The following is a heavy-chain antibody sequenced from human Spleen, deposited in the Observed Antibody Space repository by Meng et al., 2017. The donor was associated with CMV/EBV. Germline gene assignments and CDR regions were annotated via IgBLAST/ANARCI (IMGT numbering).Heavy chain of an antibody. CDR2: TYPGDDDA. CDR3: ARVGEPYFFDY. J-gene: IGHJ4*02. CDR1: GFTCSTYA. Sequence: SWEASGFTCSTYAMTWVRQAPGKGLEWVSVTYPGDDDAYYADSVRGRFTLSRDNSKNTLFLQMDSLRAADTALYFCARVGEPYFFDYWGQGTLVTVSS. D-gene: IGHD2-21*01. V-gene: IGHV3-23*03.